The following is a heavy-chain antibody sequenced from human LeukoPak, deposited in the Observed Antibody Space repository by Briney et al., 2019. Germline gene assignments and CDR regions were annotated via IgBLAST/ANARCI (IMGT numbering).Heavy chain of an antibody. J-gene: IGHJ4*02. V-gene: IGHV4-31*03. CDR1: GGSISSGGYY. Sequence: SETLSLTCTVSGGSISSGGYYWSWIRQHPGKGLEWIGYIYYSGSTYYNPSLKSRVTISVDTSKNQFSLKLSPVTAADTAVYYCTRGAAAGTPYYFDYWGQGTLVTVSS. CDR3: TRGAAAGTPYYFDY. D-gene: IGHD6-13*01. CDR2: IYYSGST.